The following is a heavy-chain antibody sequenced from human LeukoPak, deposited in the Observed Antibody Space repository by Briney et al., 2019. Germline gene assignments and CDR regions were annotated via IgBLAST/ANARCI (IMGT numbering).Heavy chain of an antibody. J-gene: IGHJ4*02. CDR1: GFSLSTSGVG. CDR2: IYWDDDK. D-gene: IGHD3-10*01. CDR3: ARQGHYGSGDYYFDY. V-gene: IGHV2-5*02. Sequence: SGPTLVKPTQTLTLTCTFSGFSLSTSGVGVGWIRQPPGKALEWLALIYWDDDKRYSPSLKSRLTITKGTSKNQVVLTMTNMDPVDTATYYCARQGHYGSGDYYFDYWGQGTLVTVSS.